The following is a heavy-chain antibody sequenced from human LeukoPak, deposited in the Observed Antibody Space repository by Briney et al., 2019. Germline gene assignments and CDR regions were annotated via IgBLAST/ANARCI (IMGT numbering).Heavy chain of an antibody. J-gene: IGHJ4*02. CDR1: GESFSTYY. CDR3: ARRTLGLGGKPWLDQFDY. Sequence: SETLSLTCAVYGESFSTYYWSWIRQPPGKGLQWIGEINHSGNTNYNPSLKSRVTISIDTSQNQFSLNLSAVTAADTAVYYCARRTLGLGGKPWLDQFDYWGQGTLVTVSS. D-gene: IGHD6-19*01. V-gene: IGHV4-34*01. CDR2: INHSGNT.